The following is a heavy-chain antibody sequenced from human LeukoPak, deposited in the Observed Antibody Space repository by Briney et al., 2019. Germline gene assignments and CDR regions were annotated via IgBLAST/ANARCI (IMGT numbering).Heavy chain of an antibody. CDR1: GFTFSSYE. CDR2: ISSSGSTI. J-gene: IGHJ6*03. CDR3: ARVESGDYHYYYYMDV. D-gene: IGHD4-17*01. V-gene: IGHV3-48*03. Sequence: GGSLRLSCAASGFTFSSYEMNWVRQAPGKGLEWVSYISSSGSTIYYADSVKGRFTISRDNAKNSLYLQMNSLRAEDTAVYYCARVESGDYHYYYYMDVWGKGTTVTISS.